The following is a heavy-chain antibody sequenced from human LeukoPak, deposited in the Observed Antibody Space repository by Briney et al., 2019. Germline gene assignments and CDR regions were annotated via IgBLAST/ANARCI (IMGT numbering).Heavy chain of an antibody. CDR1: GFTLSRHW. CDR2: IHRDGSSI. CDR3: ARENTTMVESSRLDS. D-gene: IGHD5-18*01. Sequence: EGGLRLSRAAAGFTLSRHWLHWGRHGPGEGVVWVSRIHRDGSSINYGDSVKGRFTISRDNAKNTLYLQMNSLRAEDTAVYYCARENTTMVESSRLDSWGQGTLVTVSS. V-gene: IGHV3-74*01. J-gene: IGHJ4*02.